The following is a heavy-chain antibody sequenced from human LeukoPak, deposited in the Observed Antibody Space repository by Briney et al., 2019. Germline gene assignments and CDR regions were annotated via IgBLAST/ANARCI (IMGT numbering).Heavy chain of an antibody. Sequence: GGSLRLSCTASGFTSSNFWMSWVRQAPGRGLEWVANKKHDGSDEFYVDSVKGRFTISRDDAKNSLYLQMNSLRAEDTAIYYCAREARSGRKFSSNWYDYWGQGTLVTVSS. CDR3: AREARSGRKFSSNWYDY. D-gene: IGHD6-13*01. V-gene: IGHV3-7*01. CDR1: GFTSSNFW. CDR2: KKHDGSDE. J-gene: IGHJ4*02.